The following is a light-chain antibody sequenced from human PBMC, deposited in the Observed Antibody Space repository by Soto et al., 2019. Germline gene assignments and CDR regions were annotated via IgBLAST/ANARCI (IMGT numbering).Light chain of an antibody. CDR2: EVS. V-gene: IGLV2-8*01. CDR3: GAYAGTLGV. CDR1: SSDVGGYNY. J-gene: IGLJ2*01. Sequence: QSVLTQPPSASGSPGQSVTISCIGTSSDVGGYNYVPWYQQLPGKAPTLMIYEVSKRPSGAPDRFSGAKSGNTASRTLSWVHAGDEAEYYCGAYAGTLGVFGGGTKLTVL.